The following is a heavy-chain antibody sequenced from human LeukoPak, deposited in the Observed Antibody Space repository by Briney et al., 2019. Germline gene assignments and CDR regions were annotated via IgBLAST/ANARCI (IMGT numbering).Heavy chain of an antibody. J-gene: IGHJ4*02. CDR2: ISWNSGSI. Sequence: GGSLRLSCAASGFTFDDYAMHWVRQAPGKGLEWVSGISWNSGSIGYADSVKGRFTIPRDNAKNSLYLQMNSLRPEDTALYYCAKGPRITWIDYWGQGTLVTVSS. V-gene: IGHV3-9*01. CDR3: AKGPRITWIDY. D-gene: IGHD2/OR15-2a*01. CDR1: GFTFDDYA.